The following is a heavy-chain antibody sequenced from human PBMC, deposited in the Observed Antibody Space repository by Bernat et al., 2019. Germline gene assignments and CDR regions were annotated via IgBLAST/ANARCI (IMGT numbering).Heavy chain of an antibody. CDR3: ARAPSTTRGWGLNYYYYMDV. Sequence: QVQLVESGGGVVQPGRSLRLSCAASGFTFSSYAMHWVRQAPGKGLEWVAVISYDGSNKYYADSVKGRFTISRDNSKNTLYLQMNSLRAEDTAVYYCARAPSTTRGWGLNYYYYMDVWGKGTTVTVSS. D-gene: IGHD1-1*01. J-gene: IGHJ6*03. V-gene: IGHV3-30*01. CDR2: ISYDGSNK. CDR1: GFTFSSYA.